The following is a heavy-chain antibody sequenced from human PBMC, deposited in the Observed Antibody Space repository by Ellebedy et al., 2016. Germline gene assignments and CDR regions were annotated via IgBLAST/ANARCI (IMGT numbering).Heavy chain of an antibody. Sequence: GESLKISXAASGFSFRSFSMNWVRQAPGKGLEWVPSFSSTGSPIYYADSLRGRFTVSRDNTRNSLSLKMNSLRAEDTAVYYCARGSQILQRLDLFDYWGQGTLITVPS. J-gene: IGHJ4*02. D-gene: IGHD1-7*01. CDR1: GFSFRSFS. CDR3: ARGSQILQRLDLFDY. CDR2: FSSTGSPI. V-gene: IGHV3-21*01.